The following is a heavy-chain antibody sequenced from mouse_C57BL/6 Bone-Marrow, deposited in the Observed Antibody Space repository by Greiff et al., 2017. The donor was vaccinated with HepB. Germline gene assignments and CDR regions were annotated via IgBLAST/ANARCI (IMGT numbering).Heavy chain of an antibody. J-gene: IGHJ4*01. CDR1: GYTFTSYW. CDR3: ARVYYGSSYYAMDY. CDR2: IDPNSGGT. D-gene: IGHD1-1*01. V-gene: IGHV1-72*01. Sequence: VQLQESGAELVKPGASVKLSCKASGYTFTSYWMHWVKQRPGRGLEWIGRIDPNSGGTKYNEKFKSKATLTVDKPSSTAYMQLSSLTSEDSAVYYCARVYYGSSYYAMDYWGQGTSVTVSS.